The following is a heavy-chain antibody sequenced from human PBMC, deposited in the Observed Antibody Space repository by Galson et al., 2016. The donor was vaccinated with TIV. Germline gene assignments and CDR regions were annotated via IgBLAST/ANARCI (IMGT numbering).Heavy chain of an antibody. CDR2: FYSSGNS. V-gene: IGHV4-61*02. J-gene: IGHJ4*02. CDR3: ARASFGSGTYYHYFDF. CDR1: GASIRGGTYY. D-gene: IGHD3-10*01. Sequence: TLSLTCTVSGASIRGGTYYWSWIRRSAGKGLEWIGRFYSSGNSDYKPSLRRRVTISGDKSKNQVSLTLPSVTAADTAVYYCARASFGSGTYYHYFDFWGPGILVTVSS.